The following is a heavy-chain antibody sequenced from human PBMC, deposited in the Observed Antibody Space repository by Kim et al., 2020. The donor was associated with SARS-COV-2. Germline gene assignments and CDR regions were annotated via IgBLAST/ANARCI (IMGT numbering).Heavy chain of an antibody. V-gene: IGHV3-30*18. CDR2: ISYDGSNK. CDR3: AKAAGSGSYYIGMDV. CDR1: GFTFSSYG. Sequence: GGSLRLSCAASGFTFSSYGMHWVRQAPGKGLEWVAVISYDGSNKYYADSVKGRFTISRDNSKNTLYLQMNSLRAEDTAVYYCAKAAGSGSYYIGMDVWGQGTTVTVSS. D-gene: IGHD3-10*01. J-gene: IGHJ6*02.